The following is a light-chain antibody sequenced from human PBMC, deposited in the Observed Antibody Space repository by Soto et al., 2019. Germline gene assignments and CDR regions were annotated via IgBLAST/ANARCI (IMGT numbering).Light chain of an antibody. CDR1: QSVSSSY. Sequence: EIVLTQSPGTLSLSPGERATLSCRASQSVSSSYLAWYQQTPGQAPRLLIYGASTRATGIPDRFSGSGSGTDFTLTISRLEPEYLAVYYCQQFGTAPHTFGQGTKLEIK. CDR3: QQFGTAPHT. CDR2: GAS. J-gene: IGKJ2*01. V-gene: IGKV3-20*01.